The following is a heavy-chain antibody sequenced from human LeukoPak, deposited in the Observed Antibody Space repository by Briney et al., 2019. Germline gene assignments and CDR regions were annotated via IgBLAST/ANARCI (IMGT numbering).Heavy chain of an antibody. D-gene: IGHD3-9*01. CDR3: VRPDDNSFDF. J-gene: IGHJ3*01. V-gene: IGHV4-34*01. Sequence: SETLSLTCAVYGGSFSGYYWSWIRQPPGKGLEWIGEINHSGSTNSNPSLKSRVTVSVDTSKNLFSLKLSSVTAADTAVYYCVRPDDNSFDFWGQGTMVTVSS. CDR2: INHSGST. CDR1: GGSFSGYY.